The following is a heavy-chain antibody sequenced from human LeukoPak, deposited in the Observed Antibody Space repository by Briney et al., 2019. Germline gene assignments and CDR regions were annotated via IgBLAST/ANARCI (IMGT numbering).Heavy chain of an antibody. CDR3: ARQSSGYERYYYYYMDV. Sequence: GESLKISCKGSGYSFTSYWIGWVRQMPGKGLEWMGIIYPGDSDTRCSPSFQGQVTISADKSISTAYLQWSSLKASDTAMYYCARQSSGYERYYYYYMDVWGKGTTVTISS. D-gene: IGHD5-12*01. V-gene: IGHV5-51*01. J-gene: IGHJ6*03. CDR1: GYSFTSYW. CDR2: IYPGDSDT.